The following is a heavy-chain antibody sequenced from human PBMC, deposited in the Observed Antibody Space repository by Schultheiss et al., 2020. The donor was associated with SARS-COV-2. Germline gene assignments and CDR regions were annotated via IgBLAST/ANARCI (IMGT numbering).Heavy chain of an antibody. CDR3: ARVPRKYSSSDFYYYGMDV. CDR2: INPNSGGT. CDR1: GYTFTGYY. D-gene: IGHD6-6*01. V-gene: IGHV1-2*04. J-gene: IGHJ6*02. Sequence: GESLKISCKASGYTFTGYYMHWVRQAPGQGLEWMGWINPNSGGTNYAQKFQGWVTMTRDTSISTAYMELSRLRSDDTAVYYCARVPRKYSSSDFYYYGMDVWGQGTTVTVSS.